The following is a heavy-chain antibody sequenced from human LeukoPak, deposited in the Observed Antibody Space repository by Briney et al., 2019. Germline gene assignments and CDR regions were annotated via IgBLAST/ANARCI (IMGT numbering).Heavy chain of an antibody. J-gene: IGHJ4*02. CDR3: ARSDDYGDYEGRGPFDY. CDR2: IYYSGST. CDR1: GGSISSYY. V-gene: IGHV4-59*01. Sequence: PSETLSLTCTVSGGSISSYYWSWIRQPPGKGLEGIGYIYYSGSTNYNPSLQSRVTISVDTSKNQFSLKLSSVTAADTAVYYCARSDDYGDYEGRGPFDYWGQGTLVTVSS. D-gene: IGHD4-17*01.